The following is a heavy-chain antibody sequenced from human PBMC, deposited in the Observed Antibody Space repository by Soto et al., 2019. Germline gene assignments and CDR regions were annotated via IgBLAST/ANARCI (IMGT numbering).Heavy chain of an antibody. CDR2: ISSSSSYI. V-gene: IGHV3-21*01. Sequence: GGALRLSCAASGFTFSSYSMNWVRQAPGKGLEWVSSISSSSSYIYYADSVKGRFTISRDNAKNSLSLQMNSLRAEDTAVYYCARGRDRSLYYYDSSGYPTLDYWGQGTLVTVSS. D-gene: IGHD3-22*01. CDR3: ARGRDRSLYYYDSSGYPTLDY. J-gene: IGHJ4*02. CDR1: GFTFSSYS.